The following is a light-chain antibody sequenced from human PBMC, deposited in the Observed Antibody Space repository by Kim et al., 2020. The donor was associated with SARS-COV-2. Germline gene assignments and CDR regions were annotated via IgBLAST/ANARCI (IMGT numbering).Light chain of an antibody. CDR3: QQYNRLPPYI. V-gene: IGKV3-15*01. J-gene: IGKJ2*01. Sequence: EIVMTQSPATLSVSPGERATLSCRASQSVTSNFAWYQPRPGQAPRLLIYGASIRATCIPDRFSGSGSGTEFTLTLSSLQPEDFAMYYCQQYNRLPPYIFGQGTKLEI. CDR1: QSVTSN. CDR2: GAS.